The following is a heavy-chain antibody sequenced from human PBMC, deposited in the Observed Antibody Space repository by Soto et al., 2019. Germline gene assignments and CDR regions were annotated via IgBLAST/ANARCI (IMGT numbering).Heavy chain of an antibody. CDR3: ARDRRYDYSNYHNWFDP. D-gene: IGHD4-4*01. V-gene: IGHV4-31*03. CDR1: GGSISSGGYY. J-gene: IGHJ5*02. CDR2: IYYSGST. Sequence: PSETLSLTCTVSGGSISSGGYYWSWIRQHPGKGLEWIGYIYYSGSTYYNPSLKSRVTISVDTSKNQFSLKLSSVTAADTAVYYCARDRRYDYSNYHNWFDPWGQGTLVTVSS.